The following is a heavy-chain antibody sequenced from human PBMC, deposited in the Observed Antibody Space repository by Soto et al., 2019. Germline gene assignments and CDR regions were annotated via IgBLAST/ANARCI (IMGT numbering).Heavy chain of an antibody. CDR3: AKDPYSWGRHYYYYGVDV. CDR2: IYYSGST. Sequence: SETLSLTCTVSGGSVSSGAYYWTWIRQRPGKGLEWIGYIYYSGSTYYSPSLKSRLSISLDTSKNQFSLRLSSVTAADTAVYYCAKDPYSWGRHYYYYGVDVWGQGTTVTVSS. J-gene: IGHJ6*02. D-gene: IGHD5-18*01. CDR1: GGSVSSGAYY. V-gene: IGHV4-31*03.